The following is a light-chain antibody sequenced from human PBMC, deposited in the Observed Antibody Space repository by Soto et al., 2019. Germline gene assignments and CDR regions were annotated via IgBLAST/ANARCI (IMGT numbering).Light chain of an antibody. J-gene: IGKJ4*01. CDR3: QQYNKWPRT. CDR1: QSVSSN. CDR2: GAS. V-gene: IGKV3-15*01. Sequence: EIVMTQSPVTLSVSPGERATLSCTASQSVSSNLAWYQQKPGQSPRLLIYGASTRATGIPARFSGSGSGTEFTLTISSLESEDFAVYYCQQYNKWPRTFGGGTKVEIK.